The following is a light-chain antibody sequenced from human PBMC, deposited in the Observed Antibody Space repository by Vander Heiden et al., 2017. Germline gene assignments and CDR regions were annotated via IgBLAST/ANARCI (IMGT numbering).Light chain of an antibody. V-gene: IGLV4-69*01. J-gene: IGLJ2*01. CDR3: QTWGTGIQV. Sequence: VVTQSPSASASLGASVNLTCTLSSEHSDYSVAWHQQRPDKGPRLLMRIYSNGEDYKGDGIPDRFSGSSSGAERYLTISSLQSEDEADYYCQTWGTGIQVFGGGTKLTVL. CDR1: SEHSDYS. CDR2: IYSNGED.